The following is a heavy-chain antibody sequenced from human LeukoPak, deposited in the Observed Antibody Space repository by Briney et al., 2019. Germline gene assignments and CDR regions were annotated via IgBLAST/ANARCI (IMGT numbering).Heavy chain of an antibody. J-gene: IGHJ4*02. CDR1: GFXFSSYS. CDR2: ISSSSSYI. CDR3: ARDKTNLGNYFDY. D-gene: IGHD1-26*01. Sequence: GGSLRLSCAASGFXFSSYSMNWVRQAPGKGLEWVSSISSSSSYIYYADSVKGRFTISRDNAKNSLYLQMNSLRAEDTAVYYCARDKTNLGNYFDYWGQGTLVTVSS. V-gene: IGHV3-21*01.